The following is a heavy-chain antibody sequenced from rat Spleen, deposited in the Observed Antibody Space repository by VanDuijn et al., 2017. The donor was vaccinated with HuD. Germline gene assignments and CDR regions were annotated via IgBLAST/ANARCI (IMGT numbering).Heavy chain of an antibody. J-gene: IGHJ4*01. CDR1: RLTFSNYD. D-gene: IGHD1-5*01. CDR3: TREGDIRASYVMDA. Sequence: EVQLVESGGGLVQPGRSLKLSCAASRLTFSNYDMAWVRQAPTKGLEWIASISTGGGNTYYRDSVKGRFTISRDNAKNTQYLQMNSLRSEDTATYYCTREGDIRASYVMDAWGQGTSVTVSS. V-gene: IGHV5S13*01. CDR2: ISTGGGNT.